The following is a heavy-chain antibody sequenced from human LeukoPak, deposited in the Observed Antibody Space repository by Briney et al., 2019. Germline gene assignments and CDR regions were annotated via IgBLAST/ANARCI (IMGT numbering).Heavy chain of an antibody. CDR3: AKGSIMLWV. J-gene: IGHJ4*02. CDR1: GFTFSTYA. Sequence: GGSLRLSCAASGFTFSTYAMSWVRQAPGKGLEWVSSISASGTSPYYTDSVKGRFTISRDTSKNTLSLQMNSLRVDDTAVYYCAKGSIMLWVRGQGALVTVSS. CDR2: ISASGTSP. D-gene: IGHD2-8*01. V-gene: IGHV3-23*01.